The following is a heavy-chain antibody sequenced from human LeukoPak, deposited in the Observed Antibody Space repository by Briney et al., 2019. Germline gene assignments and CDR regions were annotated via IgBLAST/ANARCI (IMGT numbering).Heavy chain of an antibody. D-gene: IGHD1-26*01. CDR3: TRDWGPSSGNFHYDAFDI. CDR2: IKPNSADT. Sequence: ASVKASCTASGYTLCDYFMNSVRQAPGQGLEWMGWIKPNSADTKYAEKFQGRVTMTRDTTTANMELRRLISDDTAVYYCTRDWGPSSGNFHYDAFDIWGQGTMVTVSS. CDR1: GYTLCDYF. V-gene: IGHV1-2*02. J-gene: IGHJ3*02.